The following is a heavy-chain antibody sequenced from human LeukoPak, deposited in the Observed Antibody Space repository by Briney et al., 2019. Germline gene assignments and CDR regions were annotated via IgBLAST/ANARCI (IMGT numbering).Heavy chain of an antibody. V-gene: IGHV3-23*01. CDR3: ATHVSAHYYMDV. D-gene: IGHD2-8*01. CDR2: ISGSGGST. CDR1: GFTFSSYG. Sequence: GGSLRLSCAASGFTFSSYGMSWVRQAPGKGLEWVSAISGSGGSTYYADSVKGRFTISRDNSKNTLYLQMNSLRAEDTAVYYCATHVSAHYYMDVWGKGTTVTISS. J-gene: IGHJ6*03.